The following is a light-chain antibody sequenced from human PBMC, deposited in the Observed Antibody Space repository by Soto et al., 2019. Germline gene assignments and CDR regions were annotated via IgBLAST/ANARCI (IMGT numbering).Light chain of an antibody. CDR1: QSVSSY. CDR3: QQYGTSEII. V-gene: IGKV3-20*01. Sequence: EIVLTQSPATLSLSPGERATLSCRASQSVSSYLAWYQQKPGQAPRLLIYAASSRATGISDRFSGSGSGTDFTLTISRLEPEDFAVFYCQQYGTSEIIFGQGTRLEIK. J-gene: IGKJ5*01. CDR2: AAS.